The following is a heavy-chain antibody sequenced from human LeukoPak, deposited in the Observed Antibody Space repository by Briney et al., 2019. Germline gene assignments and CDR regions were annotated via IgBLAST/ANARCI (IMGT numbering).Heavy chain of an antibody. J-gene: IGHJ4*02. CDR1: GFIFSNYA. CDR2: ISNSGEST. V-gene: IGHV3-23*01. D-gene: IGHD6-19*01. CDR3: ARDSSGPLY. Sequence: GGSLRLSCAASGFIFSNYAMSWVRQAPGKGLEWVSTISNSGESTYYADSVKGRFTISRDNSKNTLYLQMNSLRAEDTAVYYCARDSSGPLYWGQGTLATVSS.